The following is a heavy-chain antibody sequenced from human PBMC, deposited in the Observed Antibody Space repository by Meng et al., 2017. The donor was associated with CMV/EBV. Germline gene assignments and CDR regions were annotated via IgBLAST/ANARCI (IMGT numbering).Heavy chain of an antibody. V-gene: IGHV3-23*01. Sequence: GGPLRPSFAASGSPFSSYAMSWVRQAPGKGLAWVPTFSGDSNTTYYADSVKGRFTISRDNSKNTLYLQMNSLRAEDTAIYYCAKDSSSSWSFFDYWGQGTLVTVSS. CDR1: GSPFSSYA. D-gene: IGHD6-13*01. J-gene: IGHJ4*02. CDR2: FSGDSNTT. CDR3: AKDSSSSWSFFDY.